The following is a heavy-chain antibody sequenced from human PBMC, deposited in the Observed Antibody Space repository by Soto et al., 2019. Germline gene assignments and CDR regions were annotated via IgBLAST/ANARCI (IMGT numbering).Heavy chain of an antibody. CDR3: AGMPYTSGLRFDP. Sequence: SETLSLTCNMSGDSYSISTYSWSWIRQPPGKALQWIGFIYQSGVTSYNPSLANRVSISLDRSNNQCSLKLKSVTAADTAVYFCAGMPYTSGLRFDPWGPGTLVTVSS. CDR2: IYQSGVT. J-gene: IGHJ5*02. D-gene: IGHD6-19*01. V-gene: IGHV4-30-2*01. CDR1: GDSYSISTYS.